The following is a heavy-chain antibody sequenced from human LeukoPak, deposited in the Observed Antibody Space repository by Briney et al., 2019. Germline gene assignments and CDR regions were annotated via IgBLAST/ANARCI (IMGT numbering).Heavy chain of an antibody. J-gene: IGHJ4*02. CDR1: GGSISSTNW. Sequence: PSETLSLTCGVSGGSISSTNWWTWVRQPPGKGLEWIGEVHLDGRPNYNPSLESRLTMSVDLSENHISLKLTSVTAADTAVYYCAREDGFYRPLDYSGQGSLVTVYS. D-gene: IGHD3-3*01. V-gene: IGHV4/OR15-8*01. CDR3: AREDGFYRPLDY. CDR2: VHLDGRP.